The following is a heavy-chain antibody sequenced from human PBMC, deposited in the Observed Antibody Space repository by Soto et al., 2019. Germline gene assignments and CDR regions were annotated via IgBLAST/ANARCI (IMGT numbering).Heavy chain of an antibody. V-gene: IGHV5-51*01. CDR1: GYSFSNYW. D-gene: IGHD6-6*01. CDR2: IHPGDSYT. CDR3: ARLIAARRYDRGPATAIRPTLATIDY. Sequence: PGESLKISCEGSGYSFSNYWIGWVRQMPGKGLEWMGIIHPGDSYTNYSPSFQGHVTISADKSISTAYLQWSSLKASDTAMYYCARLIAARRYDRGPATAIRPTLATIDYWGQGTLVTVSS. J-gene: IGHJ4*02.